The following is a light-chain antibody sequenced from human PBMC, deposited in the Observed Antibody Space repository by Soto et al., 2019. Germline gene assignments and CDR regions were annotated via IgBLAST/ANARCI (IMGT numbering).Light chain of an antibody. V-gene: IGKV3-15*01. CDR1: QSVSSN. J-gene: IGKJ5*01. CDR2: GAS. CDR3: KQYTNWPPYT. Sequence: IVMPQSPATLSVSPGERAKLSCRASQSVSSNLAWYQQKPGQAPRLLIYGASTRATGIPARFSGSGSGTEFTLTISSLQSEDFAVYYCKQYTNWPPYTFGQGTRLKIK.